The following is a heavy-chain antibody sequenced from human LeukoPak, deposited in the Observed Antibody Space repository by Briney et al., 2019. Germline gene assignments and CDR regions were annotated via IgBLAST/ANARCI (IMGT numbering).Heavy chain of an antibody. CDR1: GFTFSDYY. J-gene: IGHJ5*02. CDR3: ARFITMVRGVIPENWFDP. V-gene: IGHV3-11*06. D-gene: IGHD3-10*01. CDR2: ISSSSSYT. Sequence: GGSLRLSCAASGFTFSDYYMSWIRQAPGKGLEWASYISSSSSYTNYADSVKGRFTISRDNAKNSLYLQMNSLRAEDTAVYYCARFITMVRGVIPENWFDPWGHGTLVTVSS.